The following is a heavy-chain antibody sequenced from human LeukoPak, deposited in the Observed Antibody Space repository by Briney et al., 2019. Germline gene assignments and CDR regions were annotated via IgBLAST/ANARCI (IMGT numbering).Heavy chain of an antibody. D-gene: IGHD4-11*01. CDR3: VKRVDYSGKYYFDS. CDR2: ISGDVRST. Sequence: TGGSLRLSCAASGFTFSSYAMSWVRQAPGKGLEWVSAISGDVRSTFYADSVKGRFTISRDNSKNTLSLQMNSLRADDTAIYYCVKRVDYSGKYYFDSWGRGTLVTVSS. CDR1: GFTFSSYA. J-gene: IGHJ4*02. V-gene: IGHV3-23*01.